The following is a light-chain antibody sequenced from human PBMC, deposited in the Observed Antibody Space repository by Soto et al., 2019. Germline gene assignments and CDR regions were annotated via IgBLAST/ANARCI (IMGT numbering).Light chain of an antibody. Sequence: DLQMTQSPSSLSASVGDRVTITCQASPHIGYYLNWYQQKPGKAPRLLIYDAYNLQTGVPSRFSGSKSGTDFTLTINALQPEDFGTYFCQQYDSLPLTLGGGTKVDIK. J-gene: IGKJ4*01. V-gene: IGKV1-33*01. CDR3: QQYDSLPLT. CDR2: DAY. CDR1: PHIGYY.